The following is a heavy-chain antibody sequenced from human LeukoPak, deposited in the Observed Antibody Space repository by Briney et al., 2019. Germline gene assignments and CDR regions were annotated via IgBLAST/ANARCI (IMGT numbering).Heavy chain of an antibody. D-gene: IGHD6-19*01. Sequence: GVSLRLSCGASGFTFYIYPVMGVRQSPGEGLDWLSDFCDSGAKTYDEDSVKRLFIISRDNYRNTLYLQMSSLRVEDTAVYYCSKDPVPHGNGLYWFDPWGQGTVVTVSS. J-gene: IGHJ5*02. CDR1: GFTFYIYP. CDR2: FCDSGAKT. CDR3: SKDPVPHGNGLYWFDP. V-gene: IGHV3-23*01.